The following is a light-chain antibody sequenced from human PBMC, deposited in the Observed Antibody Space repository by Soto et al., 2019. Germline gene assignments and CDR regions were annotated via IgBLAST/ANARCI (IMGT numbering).Light chain of an antibody. Sequence: QSALPQPASVSGSPGQSITISCTGSSSDVGSYTLVSWYQQHPGKVPKLMIYEVSKRPSGVSVRFSGSRSGNTASLTISGLQAEDEADYFCWSYAGSFTYVFGTGTKLTVL. CDR2: EVS. CDR1: SSDVGSYTL. V-gene: IGLV2-23*02. J-gene: IGLJ1*01. CDR3: WSYAGSFTYV.